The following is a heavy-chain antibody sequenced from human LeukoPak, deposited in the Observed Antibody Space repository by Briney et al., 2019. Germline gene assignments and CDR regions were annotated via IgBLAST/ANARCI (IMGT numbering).Heavy chain of an antibody. J-gene: IGHJ3*02. D-gene: IGHD3-10*01. CDR2: ISRSGGST. CDR1: GFTFSSYA. Sequence: PGGSLRLSCAASGFTFSSYAMSWVRQAPGKGLEWVSAISRSGGSTYYADSVKGRFTISRDNSKNTLYLQMNSLRAEDTAVYYCANSLLWFGELLRHAFDMWGQGTMVTVSS. CDR3: ANSLLWFGELLRHAFDM. V-gene: IGHV3-23*01.